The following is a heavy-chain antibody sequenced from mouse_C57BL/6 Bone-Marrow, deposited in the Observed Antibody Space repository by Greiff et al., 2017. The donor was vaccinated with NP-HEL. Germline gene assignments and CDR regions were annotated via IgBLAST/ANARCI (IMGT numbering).Heavy chain of an antibody. Sequence: EVMLVESGGGLVKPGGSLKLSCAASGFTFSDYGMHWVRQAPEKGLEWVAYISSGSSTIYYADTVKGRVTISRDNAKNTLFMQMTSLRSEDTAMYYCARAATVVPAMGYWGQGTAVTVTA. CDR2: ISSGSSTI. V-gene: IGHV5-17*01. J-gene: IGHJ4*01. D-gene: IGHD1-1*01. CDR1: GFTFSDYG. CDR3: ARAATVVPAMGY.